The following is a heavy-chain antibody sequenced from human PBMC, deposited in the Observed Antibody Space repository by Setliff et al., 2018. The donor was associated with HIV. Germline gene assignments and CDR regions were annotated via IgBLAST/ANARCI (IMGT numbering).Heavy chain of an antibody. CDR2: INWNGGST. J-gene: IGHJ4*02. CDR3: ARDNHYYYYMDY. D-gene: IGHD1-26*01. V-gene: IGHV3-20*04. Sequence: PGGSLRLSCAASGFTFDDYGMSWVRQAPGKGLEWVSGINWNGGSTGYADSVKGRFTISRDNAKNSLYLQMNSLRAEDTAVYSCARDNHYYYYMDYWGQGTLVTVSS. CDR1: GFTFDDYG.